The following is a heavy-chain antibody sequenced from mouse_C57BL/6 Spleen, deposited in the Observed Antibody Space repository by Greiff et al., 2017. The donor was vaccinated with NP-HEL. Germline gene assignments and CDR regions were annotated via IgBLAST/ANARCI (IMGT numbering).Heavy chain of an antibody. J-gene: IGHJ1*03. CDR1: GYTFTSYW. V-gene: IGHV1-69*01. Sequence: QVQLQQPGAELVMPGASVKLSCKASGYTFTSYWMHWVKQRPGQGLEWIGEIDPSDSYTNYNQKFKGKSTLTVDKSSSTAYMQLSSLTSEDSAVYYCASRVLGYFDVWGTGTTVTVSS. CDR2: IDPSDSYT. CDR3: ASRVLGYFDV.